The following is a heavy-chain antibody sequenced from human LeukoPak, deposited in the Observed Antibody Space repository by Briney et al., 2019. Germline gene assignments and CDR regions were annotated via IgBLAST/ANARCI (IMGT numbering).Heavy chain of an antibody. V-gene: IGHV3-53*01. CDR1: GFTFSRNY. J-gene: IGHJ4*02. Sequence: GGSLRLSCAASGFTFSRNYMSWVRQAPGKGLEWVSVIYSGGNTYCADFAKGRFTISRDNSKNTLYLQINSLTAEDTAVYYCANLPRGDYWGLGTLVTVSS. D-gene: IGHD3-10*01. CDR2: IYSGGNT. CDR3: ANLPRGDY.